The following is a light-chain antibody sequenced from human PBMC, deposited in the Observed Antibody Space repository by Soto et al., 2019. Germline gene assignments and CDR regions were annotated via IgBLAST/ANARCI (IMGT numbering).Light chain of an antibody. V-gene: IGKV1-9*01. CDR3: QQFNSYPIT. CDR2: TVS. J-gene: IGKJ5*01. Sequence: DIQMTQSPSSLSTSVGDRVTITCRASQNIGRNLNWYQQKPGKAPKLLIYTVSNLQTGVPLRFSGSGSGTEFTLTISSLQPEDFATYYCQQFNSYPITFGQGTRLEIK. CDR1: QNIGRN.